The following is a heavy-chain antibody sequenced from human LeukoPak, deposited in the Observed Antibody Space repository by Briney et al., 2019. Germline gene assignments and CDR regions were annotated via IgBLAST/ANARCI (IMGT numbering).Heavy chain of an antibody. V-gene: IGHV3-53*05. CDR1: GFSVSSNN. Sequence: GGSLRLSCAASGFSVSSNNMNWVRQAPGKGLEWVSGVYSGDTTYYADSVKGRFTISRDNSKNTLYLQVNSLTAEDTAVYYCAREDRYSSGSFDHRGEGTLVTVSS. CDR2: VYSGDTT. D-gene: IGHD6-19*01. J-gene: IGHJ4*02. CDR3: AREDRYSSGSFDH.